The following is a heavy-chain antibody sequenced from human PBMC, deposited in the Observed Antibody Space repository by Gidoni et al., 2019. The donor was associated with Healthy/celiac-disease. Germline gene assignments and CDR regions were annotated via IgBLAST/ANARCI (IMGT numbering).Heavy chain of an antibody. Sequence: EVPLVESGGGLVQPGGSLRLSCAASGFTFSSYWMSWVRPAPGKGLEWVANIKQDGSEKYYVDSVKGRFTISRDNAKNSLYLQMNSLRAEDTAVYYCARGYCSSTSCQPNIGGPYYYGMDVWGQGTTVTVSS. V-gene: IGHV3-7*03. CDR3: ARGYCSSTSCQPNIGGPYYYGMDV. CDR2: IKQDGSEK. CDR1: GFTFSSYW. J-gene: IGHJ6*02. D-gene: IGHD2-2*01.